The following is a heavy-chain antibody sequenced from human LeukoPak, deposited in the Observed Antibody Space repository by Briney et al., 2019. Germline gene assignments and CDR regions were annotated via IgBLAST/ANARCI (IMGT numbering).Heavy chain of an antibody. CDR3: ARLIRDIVVVPAANDAFDI. Sequence: SQTLSLTCTVSGGSISSGGYYWSWIRQPPGKGLEWIGYIYHSGSTYYNPSLKSRVTISVDRSKNQFSLKLSSVTAADTAVYYCARLIRDIVVVPAANDAFDIWGQGTMVTVSP. J-gene: IGHJ3*02. D-gene: IGHD2-2*01. CDR2: IYHSGST. V-gene: IGHV4-30-2*01. CDR1: GGSISSGGYY.